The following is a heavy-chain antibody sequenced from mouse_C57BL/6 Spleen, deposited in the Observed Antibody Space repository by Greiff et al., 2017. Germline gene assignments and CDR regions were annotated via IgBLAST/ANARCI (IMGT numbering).Heavy chain of an antibody. CDR1: GYTFTSYW. J-gene: IGHJ3*01. CDR2: IYPGSGST. CDR3: ARWLRGAWFAY. V-gene: IGHV1-55*01. Sequence: QVQLQQSGAELVKPGASVKMSCKASGYTFTSYWITWVKQRPGQGLEWIGDIYPGSGSTNYNEKFKSKATMTVDTSSSTAYMQLSSLTSEDSAVYYCARWLRGAWFAYWGQGTLVTVSA. D-gene: IGHD2-2*01.